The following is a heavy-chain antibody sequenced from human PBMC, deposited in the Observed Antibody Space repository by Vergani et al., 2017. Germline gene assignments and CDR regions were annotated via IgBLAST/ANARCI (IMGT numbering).Heavy chain of an antibody. V-gene: IGHV4-59*01. CDR1: GGSISSYY. CDR2: IYYSGST. Sequence: QVQLQESGPGLVKPSETLSLTCTVSGGSISSYYWSWIRQPPGKGLEWIGYIYYSGSTNYNPSLKSRVTISVDTSKNQFSLKLSSVTAADTAAYYCARDHPYDGSSVAFDIWGQGTMVTVSS. D-gene: IGHD6-6*01. CDR3: ARDHPYDGSSVAFDI. J-gene: IGHJ3*02.